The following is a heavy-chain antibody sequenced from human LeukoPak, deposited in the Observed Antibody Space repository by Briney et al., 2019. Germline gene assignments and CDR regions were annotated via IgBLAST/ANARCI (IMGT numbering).Heavy chain of an antibody. D-gene: IGHD1/OR15-1a*01. J-gene: IGHJ6*02. Sequence: PGGSLRLSCAASGFTFSSYGMHWVRQAPGKGLEWVAVISYDGSNKYYADSVKGRFTISRDNAKNTLYVQMNSLRVEDTAVYYCVRGTDVWGQGTTVTVSS. CDR3: VRGTDV. V-gene: IGHV3-30*03. CDR1: GFTFSSYG. CDR2: ISYDGSNK.